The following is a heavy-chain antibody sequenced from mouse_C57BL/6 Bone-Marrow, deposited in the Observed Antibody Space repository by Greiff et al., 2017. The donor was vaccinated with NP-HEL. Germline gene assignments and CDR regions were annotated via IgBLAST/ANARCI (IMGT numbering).Heavy chain of an antibody. CDR3: ARDYRYWYFDV. V-gene: IGHV14-2*01. CDR1: GFNITDYY. D-gene: IGHD2-14*01. Sequence: EVQLQQSGAELVKPGASVQLSCTASGFNITDYYMHWVKQRTEQGLEWIGRIDPEDGETKYAPTFQGKATITADTSSNTAYLQLSSRTSEDNDVYDCARDYRYWYFDVWGTGTTVTVSS. J-gene: IGHJ1*03. CDR2: IDPEDGET.